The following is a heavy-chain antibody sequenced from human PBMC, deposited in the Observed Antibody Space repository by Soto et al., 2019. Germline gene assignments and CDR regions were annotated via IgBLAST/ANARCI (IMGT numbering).Heavy chain of an antibody. D-gene: IGHD3-10*01. CDR2: IYHSGST. J-gene: IGHJ3*02. CDR3: ARDPDTMVRGVIIATHAFDI. V-gene: IGHV4-4*02. CDR1: GGSISSSNW. Sequence: QVQLQESGPGLVKPSGTLSLTCAVSGGSISSSNWWSWVRQPPGKGLEWIGEIYHSGSTNYNPYLKSRVTISVDKSKNQFSLKLSSVTAADTAVYYCARDPDTMVRGVIIATHAFDIWGQGTMVTVSS.